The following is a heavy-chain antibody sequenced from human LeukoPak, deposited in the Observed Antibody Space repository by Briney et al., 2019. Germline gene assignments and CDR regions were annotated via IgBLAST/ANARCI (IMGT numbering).Heavy chain of an antibody. Sequence: SETLSLTCTVSGGSISSSSYYWSWIRQPPGKGLEWIGEINHSGSTNYNPSLKSRVTVSLDTSKNQFSLKLSSVTAADTAVYYCARGDGVVVPAARIYYFDYWGQGTLVTVSS. J-gene: IGHJ4*02. CDR1: GGSISSSSYY. V-gene: IGHV4-39*07. CDR2: INHSGST. CDR3: ARGDGVVVPAARIYYFDY. D-gene: IGHD2-2*01.